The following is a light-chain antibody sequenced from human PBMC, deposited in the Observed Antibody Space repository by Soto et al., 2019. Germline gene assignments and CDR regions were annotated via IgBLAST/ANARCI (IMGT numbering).Light chain of an antibody. Sequence: DIQMTQSPSSLSASVGDRVTITCRASQSIRSYLNWYQQKQGKAPKLXIYAASSLQSGVPSRFSGSGAGTDFTLTISSLQPEDFETYYCQQSYSTRITFGQGTRLEIK. CDR2: AAS. CDR3: QQSYSTRIT. V-gene: IGKV1-39*01. J-gene: IGKJ5*01. CDR1: QSIRSY.